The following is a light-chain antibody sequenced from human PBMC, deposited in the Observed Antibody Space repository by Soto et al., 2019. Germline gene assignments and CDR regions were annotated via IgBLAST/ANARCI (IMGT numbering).Light chain of an antibody. J-gene: IGLJ1*01. Sequence: QSAHSLPAAVSRSPGQSITISCTGTSSDIGSYNRVSWYQQHPGKAPKLIIFEVSNRPSEVSNRFSGSKSGNTASLTISGLQAEDEADYYCSSYTISNNYVFGTGTKVTV. V-gene: IGLV2-14*01. CDR1: SSDIGSYNR. CDR2: EVS. CDR3: SSYTISNNYV.